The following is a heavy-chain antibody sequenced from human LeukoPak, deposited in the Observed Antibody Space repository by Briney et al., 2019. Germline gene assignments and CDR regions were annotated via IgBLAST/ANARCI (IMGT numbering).Heavy chain of an antibody. CDR3: ARIAAAVGYYYYMDV. V-gene: IGHV4-59*01. CDR1: GGSISSYY. CDR2: IYYSGST. D-gene: IGHD6-13*01. Sequence: SETLSLTCTVSGGSISSYYWSWIRQPPGKGLEWIGYIYYSGSTNYNPSLKSRVTISVDTSKNQFSLKLSSVTAADTAVYYCARIAAAVGYYYYMDVWGKGTTVTVSS. J-gene: IGHJ6*03.